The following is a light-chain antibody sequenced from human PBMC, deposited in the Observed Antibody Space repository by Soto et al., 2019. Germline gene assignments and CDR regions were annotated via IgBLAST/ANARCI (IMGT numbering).Light chain of an antibody. CDR1: SSNIGSNY. J-gene: IGLJ1*01. CDR2: RNN. V-gene: IGLV1-47*01. CDR3: AAWDDSLSAFYV. Sequence: QAVLTPPSSATGSLAQSATTSSSESSSNIGSNYVYWYQQLPGTAPKLLIYRNNQRPSGVPDRFSGSKSGTSASLAISGLRSEDEADYYCAAWDDSLSAFYVFGTGTKVTVL.